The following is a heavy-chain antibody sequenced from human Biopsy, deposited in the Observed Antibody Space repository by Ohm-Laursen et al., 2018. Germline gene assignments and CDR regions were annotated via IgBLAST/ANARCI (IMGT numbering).Heavy chain of an antibody. CDR2: ITVSADTT. CDR1: GFTVSNKY. J-gene: IGHJ3*02. D-gene: IGHD1-1*01. CDR3: AKGRVGNSGSLDI. Sequence: SLRLSCAASGFTVSNKYMSWVRQAPGKGLEWVSAITVSADTTYYADSVRGRFTVSRDNSQNTLYLQMNSLRAEDTAIYYCAKGRVGNSGSLDIWGHGTMVTVSS. V-gene: IGHV3-23*01.